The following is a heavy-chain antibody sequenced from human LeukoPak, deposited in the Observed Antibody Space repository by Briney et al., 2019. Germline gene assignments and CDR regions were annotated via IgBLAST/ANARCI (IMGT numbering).Heavy chain of an antibody. Sequence: GGSLRLSCGASGFTFSNCGMHWVRQAPGKGLEWVAVIWYDGSDKYYAESAKGRFTISRDNSNNTLYLQMNSLTADDTAVYYCAKFQGATYYNWHMDVWGKGTTVTVSS. CDR2: IWYDGSDK. CDR1: GFTFSNCG. CDR3: AKFQGATYYNWHMDV. V-gene: IGHV3-33*06. J-gene: IGHJ6*03. D-gene: IGHD1-20*01.